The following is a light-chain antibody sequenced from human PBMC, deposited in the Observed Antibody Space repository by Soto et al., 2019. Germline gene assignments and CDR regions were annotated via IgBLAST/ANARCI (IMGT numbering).Light chain of an antibody. CDR1: QSISSY. CDR2: DAS. V-gene: IGKV3-11*01. CDR3: QQYNDWTPIT. J-gene: IGKJ5*01. Sequence: EVVLTQSPDTLSLPTGERATLSCRASQSISSYLAWYQQKPGQAPRLLIYDASSRATGIPARFSGSVSGTDFTLTISSLEPEDFAVYYCQQYNDWTPITFGQGTRLEI.